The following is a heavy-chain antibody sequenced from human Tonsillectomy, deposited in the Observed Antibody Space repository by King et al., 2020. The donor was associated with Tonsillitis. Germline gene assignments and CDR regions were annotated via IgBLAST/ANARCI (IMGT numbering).Heavy chain of an antibody. V-gene: IGHV2-70*01. CDR1: GFSLSTSGMC. D-gene: IGHD2-21*02. CDR3: ARMRAYWGGDCYSRNYYYYYGMDV. J-gene: IGHJ6*02. CDR2: IDWDDDK. Sequence: VTLKESGPALVKPTQTLTLTCTFSGFSLSTSGMCVSWIRQPPGQALEWLALIDWDDDKYYSTSLKTRLTISKDTSKNQVVLTMTNMDPVDTATYYCARMRAYWGGDCYSRNYYYYYGMDVWGQGTTVTVSS.